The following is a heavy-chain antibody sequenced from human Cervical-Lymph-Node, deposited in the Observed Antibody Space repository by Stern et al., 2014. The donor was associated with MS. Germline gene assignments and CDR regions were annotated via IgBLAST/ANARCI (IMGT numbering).Heavy chain of an antibody. V-gene: IGHV1-69*01. CDR3: ASLYSAYELQVDY. D-gene: IGHD5-12*01. CDR2: IIPIFGTA. J-gene: IGHJ4*02. Sequence: VQLVESGAEVKKPGSSVKVSCKASGGTFSSYAISWVRQAPGQGLEWMGGIIPIFGTANYAQKFQGRVTISADESTSPSYMELSSLRSEDTAVYYCASLYSAYELQVDYWGQGTLVTVSS. CDR1: GGTFSSYA.